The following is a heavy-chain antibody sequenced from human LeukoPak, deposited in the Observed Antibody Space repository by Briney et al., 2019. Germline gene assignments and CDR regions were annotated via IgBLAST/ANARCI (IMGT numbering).Heavy chain of an antibody. V-gene: IGHV3-30*18. CDR3: AKDWGERFIPSDI. CDR1: GFIFSNYG. D-gene: IGHD3-10*01. J-gene: IGHJ3*02. Sequence: PGRSLRLSCAASGFIFSNYGMHWVRQAPGKGLEWVALISYDGSNKYYADSVKGRFTISRDNSKNTLYLQMNSLRAEDTAVYYCAKDWGERFIPSDIWGQGTMVTVSS. CDR2: ISYDGSNK.